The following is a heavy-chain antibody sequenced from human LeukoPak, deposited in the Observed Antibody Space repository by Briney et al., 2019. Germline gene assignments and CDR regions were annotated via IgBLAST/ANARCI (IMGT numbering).Heavy chain of an antibody. V-gene: IGHV3-23*01. CDR3: ATYRQVLLPFES. CDR2: IFPSGGEI. CDR1: GFTFSTFA. D-gene: IGHD2-8*02. J-gene: IGHJ4*02. Sequence: AGGSLRLSCAASGFTFSTFAMTWVRQPPGHGLECVSSIFPSGGEIHYADSVRGRFTISRDNSKSTLSLQMNSLRAEDTAIYYCATYRQVLLPFESWGQGTLVTVSS.